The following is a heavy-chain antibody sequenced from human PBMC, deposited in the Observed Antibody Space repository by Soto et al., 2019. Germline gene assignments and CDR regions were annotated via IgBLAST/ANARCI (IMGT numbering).Heavy chain of an antibody. CDR3: AREYKSDSSCYRTFDT. CDR1: GYIFRTYD. J-gene: IGHJ4*02. Sequence: QVQLVQSGPEVKKPGASVKLSCKTSGYIFRTYDISWVRQAPGQGLEWMGWINTHNSNTNYAQKFQGRDTMTTDTSTNTDYMELRSLRSDDTAVFYCAREYKSDSSCYRTFDTWGQGTLVTVSS. D-gene: IGHD3-22*01. CDR2: INTHNSNT. V-gene: IGHV1-18*01.